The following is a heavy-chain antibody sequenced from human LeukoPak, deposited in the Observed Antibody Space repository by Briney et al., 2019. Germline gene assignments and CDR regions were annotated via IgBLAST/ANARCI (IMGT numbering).Heavy chain of an antibody. CDR1: GYTFTSHG. CDR3: ARDVDYYDSSGYYYDFDY. D-gene: IGHD3-22*01. J-gene: IGHJ4*02. V-gene: IGHV1-18*01. Sequence: ASVKVSCKASGYTFTSHGISWVRQAPGQGLEWMGWISTYNGNTNYAQKLQGRVSMTTDTSTSTAYMDLRSLRSDDTAVYYCARDVDYYDSSGYYYDFDYWGQGTLVTVSS. CDR2: ISTYNGNT.